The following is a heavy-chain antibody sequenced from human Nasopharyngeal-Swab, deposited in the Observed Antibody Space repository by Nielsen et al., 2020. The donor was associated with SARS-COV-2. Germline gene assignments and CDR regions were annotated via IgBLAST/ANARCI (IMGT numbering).Heavy chain of an antibody. D-gene: IGHD1-1*01. CDR2: ISSSNNYI. V-gene: IGHV3-21*01. Sequence: GGSLRLSCAASGFTFSIYSMNWVRQAPGKGLEWVSSISSSNNYIYYEDSVKGRFPISRDNTKKSLYLQMNSLRAEDTAVYYCARLGTESYHYYSLDVWGQGTTVTVSS. CDR3: ARLGTESYHYYSLDV. CDR1: GFTFSIYS. J-gene: IGHJ6*02.